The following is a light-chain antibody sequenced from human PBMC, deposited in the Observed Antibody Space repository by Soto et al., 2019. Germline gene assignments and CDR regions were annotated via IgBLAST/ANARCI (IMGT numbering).Light chain of an antibody. Sequence: QLVLTQPPSTSGTPGQRVTISCSGSSSNIGSNQVYWYQQFPGMAPKLLMYRSDQRPTGVPDRLSGSQSGTSAALPNRGLRSDDEADYYCSARDDSLSGVVFGGGTKLTVL. CDR2: RSD. J-gene: IGLJ2*01. CDR1: SSNIGSNQ. CDR3: SARDDSLSGVV. V-gene: IGLV1-47*01.